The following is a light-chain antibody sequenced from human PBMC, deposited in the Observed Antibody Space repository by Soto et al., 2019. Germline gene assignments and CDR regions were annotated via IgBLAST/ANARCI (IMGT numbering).Light chain of an antibody. V-gene: IGKV1-5*03. Sequence: DIQMTQSPSTLPASVGDRVTITCRASQNINNWLAWYQQKPGKGPSLLIYKASNLESGGSSRFSGSGSGTEFTLTISSLQPDDIGTYDCHQNNRYPCTFGPGTNVEIK. CDR3: HQNNRYPCT. J-gene: IGKJ1*01. CDR1: QNINNW. CDR2: KAS.